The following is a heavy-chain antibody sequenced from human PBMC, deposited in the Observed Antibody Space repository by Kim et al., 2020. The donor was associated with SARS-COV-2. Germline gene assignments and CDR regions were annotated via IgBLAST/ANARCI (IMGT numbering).Heavy chain of an antibody. CDR3: ARDRALITMLRGDSSYYGMDV. CDR1: GFTFSSHA. CDR2: ISYEGSKI. Sequence: GGSLRLSCAASGFTFSSHAIHWVRQAPGKGLEWVAVISYEGSKIYYADSVKGRFTISRDNSKNTLYLQMNSLRAEDTAVYYCARDRALITMLRGDSSYYGMDVWGQGTTVTVSS. V-gene: IGHV3-30*04. J-gene: IGHJ6*02. D-gene: IGHD3-10*01.